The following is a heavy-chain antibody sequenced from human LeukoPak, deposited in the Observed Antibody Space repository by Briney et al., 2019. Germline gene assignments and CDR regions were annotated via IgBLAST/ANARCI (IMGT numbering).Heavy chain of an antibody. Sequence: PSETLSLTCTVSGGSISSYYWSWIRQPPGKGLEWIGYIYYSGSTNYNPSLKSRVTISVDTSKNQFSLKLSSVTAADTAVYYCAREGGYSSGWYLNPWGQGTLVTVSS. J-gene: IGHJ5*02. CDR1: GGSISSYY. CDR3: AREGGYSSGWYLNP. D-gene: IGHD6-19*01. V-gene: IGHV4-59*01. CDR2: IYYSGST.